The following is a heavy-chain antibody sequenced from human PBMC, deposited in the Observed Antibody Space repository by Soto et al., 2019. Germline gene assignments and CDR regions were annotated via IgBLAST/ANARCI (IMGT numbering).Heavy chain of an antibody. Sequence: GGSLRLSCAASGFTFSNYWMSWVRQASGKGLEWVANIKQDGTEKYYVDSVKGRFTISRDNAKNSLYLQMNSLRAEDTAVYYCVRGHARGIAVAGQFDPWGQGTLVTVSS. D-gene: IGHD6-19*01. CDR2: IKQDGTEK. CDR3: VRGHARGIAVAGQFDP. V-gene: IGHV3-7*03. J-gene: IGHJ5*02. CDR1: GFTFSNYW.